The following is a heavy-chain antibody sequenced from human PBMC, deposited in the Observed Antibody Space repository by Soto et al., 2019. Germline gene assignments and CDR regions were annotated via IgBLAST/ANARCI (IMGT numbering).Heavy chain of an antibody. CDR1: GFSFSRHS. CDR3: ARDRPYCSGGSCYSFDY. CDR2: IGNDPSYL. V-gene: IGHV3-21*06. Sequence: GGSLRLSCEASGFSFSRHSMNWVRQAPGKGLEWVSSIGNDPSYLYYAGSVKGRFTISRDNAKNSLYLQMNSLRVEDTAVYYCARDRPYCSGGSCYSFDYWGQGT. D-gene: IGHD2-15*01. J-gene: IGHJ4*02.